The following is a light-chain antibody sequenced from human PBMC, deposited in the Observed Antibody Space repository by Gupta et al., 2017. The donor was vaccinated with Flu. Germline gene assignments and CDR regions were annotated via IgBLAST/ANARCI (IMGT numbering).Light chain of an antibody. CDR1: NIGDKS. Sequence: KRARITCEGNNIGDKSVHWYQQKPGQAPLLFVYDDTDRPSGIPERFSGSNSGNPATLTITRVEAGDEAAYYCQVSDPYSDHYVFGGGTKLTVL. CDR3: QVSDPYSDHYV. CDR2: DDT. J-gene: IGLJ3*02. V-gene: IGLV3-21*03.